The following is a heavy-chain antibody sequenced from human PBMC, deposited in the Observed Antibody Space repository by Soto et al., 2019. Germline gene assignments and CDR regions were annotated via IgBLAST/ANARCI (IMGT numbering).Heavy chain of an antibody. D-gene: IGHD2-21*01. V-gene: IGHV3-53*01. J-gene: IGHJ4*02. CDR3: ARGPNSDC. Sequence: EERLVQSGGGLVQPGGSLRLSCAASGFSVGGHYMSWVRQAPGKGLELVSVIYSGGNPFYADSMKGRFTLSRDNSNNMLYLQIDSLRAEDTAVYYCARGPNSDCWGQGTLVIVSS. CDR1: GFSVGGHY. CDR2: IYSGGNP.